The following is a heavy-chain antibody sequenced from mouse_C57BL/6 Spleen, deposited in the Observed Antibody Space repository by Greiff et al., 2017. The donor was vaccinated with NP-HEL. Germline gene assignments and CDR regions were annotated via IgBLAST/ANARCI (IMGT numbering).Heavy chain of an antibody. CDR1: GFTFSSYA. J-gene: IGHJ4*01. D-gene: IGHD2-1*01. CDR3: TRDAGGNLYAMDY. V-gene: IGHV5-9-1*02. CDR2: ISSGGDYI. Sequence: EVKLMESGEGLVKPGGSLKLSCAASGFTFSSYAMSWVRQTPEKRLEWVAYISSGGDYIYYADTVKGRFTISRDNARNTLYLQMSSLKSEDTAMYYCTRDAGGNLYAMDYWGQGTSVTVSS.